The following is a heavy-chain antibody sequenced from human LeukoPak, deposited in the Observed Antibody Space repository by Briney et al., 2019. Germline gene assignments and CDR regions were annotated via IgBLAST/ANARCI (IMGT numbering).Heavy chain of an antibody. Sequence: GGSLRLSCAASGFTFSSYAMHWVRQAPGKGLEWVAVISYDGSNKYYADSVKGRFTISRDNSKNTLYLQMNSLRAEDTAVYYCARDQSGTEQHLRYWGQGTLVTVSS. D-gene: IGHD6-13*01. CDR1: GFTFSSYA. CDR3: ARDQSGTEQHLRY. CDR2: ISYDGSNK. J-gene: IGHJ4*02. V-gene: IGHV3-30*04.